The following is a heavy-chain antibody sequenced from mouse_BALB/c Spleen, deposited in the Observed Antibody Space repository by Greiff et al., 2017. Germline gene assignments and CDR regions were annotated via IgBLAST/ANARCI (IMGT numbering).Heavy chain of an antibody. D-gene: IGHD1-2*01. J-gene: IGHJ4*01. Sequence: EVQLVESGPSLVTPSQTLSLTCSVTGDSITSGYWNWIRKFPGNKLEYMGYISYSGSTYYNPSLKSRISITRDTSKNQYYLQLNSVTTEDTATYYCARGGGYYGPYAMDYWGQGTSVTVSS. V-gene: IGHV3-8*02. CDR1: GDSITSGY. CDR2: ISYSGST. CDR3: ARGGGYYGPYAMDY.